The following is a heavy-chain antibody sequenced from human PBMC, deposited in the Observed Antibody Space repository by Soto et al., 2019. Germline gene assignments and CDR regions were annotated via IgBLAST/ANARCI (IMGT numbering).Heavy chain of an antibody. Sequence: QVQLQKWGAGLLKPSETLSLTCAVYGGSFSGYYWSWIRQPPGKGREWIGETNHSGSTNYNPSLKSRGTISVDTSKNQCSRKLSSVTAADPAVYYCARGQAVLLWFGQATPFDCWGQGTLVTVSS. D-gene: IGHD3-10*01. J-gene: IGHJ4*02. CDR3: ARGQAVLLWFGQATPFDC. CDR2: TNHSGST. CDR1: GGSFSGYY. V-gene: IGHV4-34*01.